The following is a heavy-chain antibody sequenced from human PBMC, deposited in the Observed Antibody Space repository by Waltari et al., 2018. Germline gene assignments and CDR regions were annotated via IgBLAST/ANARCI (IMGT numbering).Heavy chain of an antibody. CDR2: IIPIFGTA. V-gene: IGHV1-69*01. CDR1: SSYA. CDR3: ARGRAGYCSSTSCYTMDV. Sequence: SSYAISWVRQAPGQGLEWMGGIIPIFGTANYAQKFQGRVTITADESTSTAYMELSSLRSGDTAVYYCARGRAGYCSSTSCYTMDVWGQGTTVTVSS. J-gene: IGHJ6*02. D-gene: IGHD2-2*02.